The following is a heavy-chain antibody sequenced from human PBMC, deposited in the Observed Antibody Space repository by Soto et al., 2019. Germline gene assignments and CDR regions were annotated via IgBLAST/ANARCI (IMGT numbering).Heavy chain of an antibody. D-gene: IGHD6-6*01. CDR1: GASIISGGYY. V-gene: IGHV4-31*03. Sequence: ILSLTCTVSGASIISGGYYWGWIRQHPGKGLEWIGYIYYSGITYYNPSLKSRVTISLDTSKNQFSLKLSSVTAADTAVCYCARGSSIAGLYYGMDVWGQGTTVTVSS. CDR2: IYYSGIT. CDR3: ARGSSIAGLYYGMDV. J-gene: IGHJ6*02.